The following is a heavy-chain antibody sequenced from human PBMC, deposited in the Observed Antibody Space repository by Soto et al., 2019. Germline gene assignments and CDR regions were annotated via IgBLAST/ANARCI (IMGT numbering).Heavy chain of an antibody. Sequence: QVQLVQSGAEVRKPGSSVKVSCEASGGTFSSHAISCVRQSPGQVLEWMGGIIPIFGTANHAQKFQGRVTISADESTSTVSMELSSLSSEDTAMYYCARGWGYDSNDYYYAYWGQGTLVIVSS. CDR2: IIPIFGTA. V-gene: IGHV1-69*01. D-gene: IGHD3-22*01. J-gene: IGHJ4*02. CDR3: ARGWGYDSNDYYYAY. CDR1: GGTFSSHA.